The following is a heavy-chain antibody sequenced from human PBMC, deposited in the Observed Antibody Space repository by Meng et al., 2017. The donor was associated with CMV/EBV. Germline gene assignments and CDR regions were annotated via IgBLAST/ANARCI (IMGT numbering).Heavy chain of an antibody. J-gene: IGHJ4*02. CDR2: ISGSGGST. CDR1: GFAFSGYA. CDR3: AKSEPYYGDYVAPFDY. Sequence: SGFAFSGYARGWVRQGQGKGLEWVSAISGSGGSTYYADSVKDQFNISRENSKNTLYLQMNSLRAEDTAVYYCAKSEPYYGDYVAPFDYWGQGTLVTVSS. D-gene: IGHD4-17*01. V-gene: IGHV3-23*01.